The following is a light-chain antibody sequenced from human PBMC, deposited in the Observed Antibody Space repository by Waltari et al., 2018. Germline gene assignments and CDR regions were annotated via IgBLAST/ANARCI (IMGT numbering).Light chain of an antibody. V-gene: IGLV4-69*02. J-gene: IGLJ2*01. CDR2: VDSNGGH. CDR3: QTWVTGIRVV. Sequence: QLVLTQSPSASAPLGASVKLTCPLSRGHSPHAIARHQQQPGKGPRYLMKVDSNGGHFKGDGIPDRFSGSSSGTERYLTISSLQSDDEADYYCQTWVTGIRVVFGGGTKLTVL. CDR1: RGHSPHA.